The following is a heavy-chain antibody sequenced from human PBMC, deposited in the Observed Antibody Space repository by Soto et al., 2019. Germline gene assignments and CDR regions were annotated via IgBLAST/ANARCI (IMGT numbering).Heavy chain of an antibody. CDR2: ITGSGGIT. V-gene: IGHV3-23*01. D-gene: IGHD3-22*01. J-gene: IGHJ4*02. CDR3: AKHTTFYYDRTGPGEYFDY. Sequence: PGGSLRLSCAASGFTFGSNAIILFRQSPFKWLEWVSGITGSGGITDYADSVKGRFTISRDNSRNTVYLQMTYLRVEDTAVYFCAKHTTFYYDRTGPGEYFDYWGQGTLVTVSS. CDR1: GFTFGSNA.